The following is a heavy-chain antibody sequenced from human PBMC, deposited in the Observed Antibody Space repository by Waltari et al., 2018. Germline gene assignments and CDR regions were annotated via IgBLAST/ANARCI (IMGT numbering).Heavy chain of an antibody. D-gene: IGHD5-12*01. CDR1: GGSLSSSSYF. CDR3: AREVPRNGYIGLIYYYMDV. CDR2: IDYSGST. J-gene: IGHJ6*03. Sequence: QLQLQESGPGLVKPSETLSLTCTVSGGSLSSSSYFWAWLRQPPGKGLEWIGRIDYSGSTYDNLSLKSRVTISVDRSTNQVSLKLTSVTAADTAVYFCAREVPRNGYIGLIYYYMDVWGKGTTVTVSS. V-gene: IGHV4-39*01.